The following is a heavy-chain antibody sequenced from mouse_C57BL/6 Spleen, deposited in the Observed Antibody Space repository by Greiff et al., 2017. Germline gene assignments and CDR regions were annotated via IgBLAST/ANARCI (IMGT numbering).Heavy chain of an antibody. Sequence: QVHVKQPGTELVKPGASVKLSCKASGYTFTSYWMHWVKQRPGQGLEWIGNINPSNGGTNYNEKFKSKATLTVDKSSSTAYMQLSSLTSEDSAVYYCAREGALRAYYFDYWGQGTTLTVSS. CDR1: GYTFTSYW. CDR3: AREGALRAYYFDY. V-gene: IGHV1-53*01. J-gene: IGHJ2*01. CDR2: INPSNGGT. D-gene: IGHD3-2*02.